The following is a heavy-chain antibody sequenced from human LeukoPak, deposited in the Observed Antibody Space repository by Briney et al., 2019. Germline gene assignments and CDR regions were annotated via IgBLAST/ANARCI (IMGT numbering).Heavy chain of an antibody. CDR3: ALRSGSYPIDY. V-gene: IGHV3-30*03. Sequence: GGSLRLSCAASGFTFSSYGMHWVRQAPGKGLEWVAVISYDGSNKYYADSVKGRFTISRDNSKNTLYLQMNSLRAEDTAVYYCALRSGSYPIDYWGQGTLVTVFS. CDR1: GFTFSSYG. D-gene: IGHD1-26*01. J-gene: IGHJ4*02. CDR2: ISYDGSNK.